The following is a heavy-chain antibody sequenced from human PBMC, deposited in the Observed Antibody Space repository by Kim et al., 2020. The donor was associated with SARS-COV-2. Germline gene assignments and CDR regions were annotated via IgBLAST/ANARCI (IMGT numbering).Heavy chain of an antibody. D-gene: IGHD5-12*01. Sequence: SVKVSCKASGYTFTYRYLHWVRQAPRQALEWMGWITPFNGNTNYAQKFQDRVTITRDRSMSTAYMELSSLRSEDTAMYYCATSLSRNSGYESSYYYYGMDVWGQGTTVTVSS. CDR2: ITPFNGNT. CDR3: ATSLSRNSGYESSYYYYGMDV. J-gene: IGHJ6*02. CDR1: GYTFTYRY. V-gene: IGHV1-45*03.